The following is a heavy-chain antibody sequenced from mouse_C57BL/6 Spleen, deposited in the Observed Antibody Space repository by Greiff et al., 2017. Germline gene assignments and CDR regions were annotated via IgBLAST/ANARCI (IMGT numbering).Heavy chain of an antibody. J-gene: IGHJ4*01. V-gene: IGHV2-5*01. CDR1: GFSLTSYG. CDR3: AKRGVLGSALSMDY. Sequence: QVQLQQSGPGLVQPSQSLSITCTVSGFSLTSYGVHWVRQSPGKGLEWLGVIWRGGSTDYNAAFMSRLSITKDNSKSQVFFKMNSLQADDTAIYYWAKRGVLGSALSMDYWGQGTSVTVSS. CDR2: IWRGGST. D-gene: IGHD4-1*01.